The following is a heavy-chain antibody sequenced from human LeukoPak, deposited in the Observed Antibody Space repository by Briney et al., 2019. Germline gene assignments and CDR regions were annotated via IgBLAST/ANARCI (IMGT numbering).Heavy chain of an antibody. CDR3: ARAPAGCGGTCSFDY. V-gene: IGHV4-4*07. CDR1: GASMSNSF. J-gene: IGHJ4*02. CDR2: IYSSGRT. D-gene: IGHD2-15*01. Sequence: PSETLSLTCTVSGASMSNSFWSWIRQPAGKGLEWIGRIYSSGRTNYNPSLKSRVTLSIDTSNNQFPLKLTSVTAADTASYYCARAPAGCGGTCSFDYWGQGTLVTVSS.